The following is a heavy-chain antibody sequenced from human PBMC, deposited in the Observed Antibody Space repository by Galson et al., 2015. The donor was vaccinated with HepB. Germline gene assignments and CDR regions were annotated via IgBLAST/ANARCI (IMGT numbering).Heavy chain of an antibody. V-gene: IGHV2-5*02. CDR3: ARTDKFLDAFDI. CDR1: GFSLSTSGVG. D-gene: IGHD2-21*01. J-gene: IGHJ3*02. CDR2: IYWDDDK. Sequence: VKPTQTLTLTCTFSGFSLSTSGVGVGWIRQPPGKALEWLALIYWDDDKRYSPSLKSRLTITKDTSKNQVVLTMTNMGPVDTATYYCARTDKFLDAFDIWGQGAMVTVSS.